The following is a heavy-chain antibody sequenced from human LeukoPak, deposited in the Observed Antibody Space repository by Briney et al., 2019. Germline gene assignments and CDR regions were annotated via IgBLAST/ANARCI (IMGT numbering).Heavy chain of an antibody. J-gene: IGHJ4*02. CDR3: VREYTYGAFDY. D-gene: IGHD5-18*01. Sequence: SQTLSLTCAISGDSVSSNSRAWNWFRQSPSRGLEWLWRTYYRSKWYTEYELSVKSRITISPDTSKNRFSLQVNSVTPDDTAVYYCVREYTYGAFDYWGQGTLVTVSS. V-gene: IGHV6-1*01. CDR1: GDSVSSNSRA. CDR2: TYYRSKWYT.